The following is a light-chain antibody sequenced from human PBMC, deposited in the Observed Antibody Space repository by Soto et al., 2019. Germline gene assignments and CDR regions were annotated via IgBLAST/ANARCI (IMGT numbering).Light chain of an antibody. CDR1: SSNIGSNS. CDR2: SNN. V-gene: IGLV1-44*01. CDR3: AAWYDSLNGVV. Sequence: QSVLTQPPSVSGPPGQRVTISCSGSSSNIGSNSVNWLQQLPGTAPKLLIYSNNVRPSGVPDRFSGSKSGTSASLAISGLQSEAEADYYCAAWYDSLNGVVFGGGTKLTGL. J-gene: IGLJ2*01.